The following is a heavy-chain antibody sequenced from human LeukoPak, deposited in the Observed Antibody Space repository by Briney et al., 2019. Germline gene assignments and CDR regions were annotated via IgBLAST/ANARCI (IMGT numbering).Heavy chain of an antibody. J-gene: IGHJ3*02. Sequence: PVKVSCKASGGTFSSYAISWVRQAPGQGLEWMGRIIPIFGTANYAQKFQGRVTITTDESTSTAYMELSSLRSEDTAVYYCARDMTGWATDAFDIWGQGTMVTVSS. V-gene: IGHV1-69*05. CDR2: IIPIFGTA. D-gene: IGHD3-9*01. CDR1: GGTFSSYA. CDR3: ARDMTGWATDAFDI.